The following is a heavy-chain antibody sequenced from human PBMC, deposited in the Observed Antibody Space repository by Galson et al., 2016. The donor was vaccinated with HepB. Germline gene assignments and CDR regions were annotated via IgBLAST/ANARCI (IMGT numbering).Heavy chain of an antibody. CDR2: ISATGGST. V-gene: IGHV3-23*01. D-gene: IGHD4-17*01. CDR1: GFNFDDYE. CDR3: TKERWRDYGDYA. Sequence: SLRLSCAASGFNFDDYEMSWVRQAPGKGLEWVSSISATGGSTYYADSVKGRFAISRDSSKNMFYLQMNSLRGEDTAVYYCTKERWRDYGDYAWGQGILVTVSS. J-gene: IGHJ5*01.